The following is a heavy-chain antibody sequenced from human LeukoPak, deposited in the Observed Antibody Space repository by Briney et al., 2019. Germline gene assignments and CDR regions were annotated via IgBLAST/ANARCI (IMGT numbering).Heavy chain of an antibody. CDR3: AIYTTTRGWLDP. CDR1: GFTFSTYW. Sequence: PGGSLRLSCAASGFTFSTYWMTWVRQAPGKGLEGVANIKEDGSQNEYVDSVKGRFTISRDNANNSLYLQMESLRAEDTAVYYCAIYTTTRGWLDPWGQGTLVTVSS. CDR2: IKEDGSQN. J-gene: IGHJ5*02. V-gene: IGHV3-7*01. D-gene: IGHD2-2*02.